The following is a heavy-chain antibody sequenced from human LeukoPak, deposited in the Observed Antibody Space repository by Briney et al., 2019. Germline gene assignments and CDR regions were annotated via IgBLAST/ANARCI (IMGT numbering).Heavy chain of an antibody. Sequence: NPSETLSLTCTVSGGSISSSSYYWGWIRQPPGKGLEWIGSIYYSGSTYYNPSLKSRVTISVDTSKNQFSLKLSSVTAADTAVYYCARDGAARLFDYWGQGTLVTVSS. CDR3: ARDGAARLFDY. D-gene: IGHD6-6*01. CDR1: GGSISSSSYY. V-gene: IGHV4-39*07. CDR2: IYYSGST. J-gene: IGHJ4*02.